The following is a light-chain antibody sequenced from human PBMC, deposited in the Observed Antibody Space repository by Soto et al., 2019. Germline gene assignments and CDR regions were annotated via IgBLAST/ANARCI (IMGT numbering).Light chain of an antibody. CDR1: QSVSTF. CDR3: QQRARWPMP. V-gene: IGKV3-11*01. CDR2: DTF. Sequence: EIVLTQSPVTLSLSPGERATLSCRASQSVSTFVAWYQHKPGQAPRPVIYDTFKRAPGVPDRFSGGGSGTDFSLTISSLEPEDFAVYYCQQRARWPMPFGKGTRLEIK. J-gene: IGKJ5*01.